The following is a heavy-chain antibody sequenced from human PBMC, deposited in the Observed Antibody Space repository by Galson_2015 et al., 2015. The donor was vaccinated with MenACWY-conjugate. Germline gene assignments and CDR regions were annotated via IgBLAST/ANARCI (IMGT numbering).Heavy chain of an antibody. D-gene: IGHD6-19*01. Sequence: SLRLSCAASGFTLMSYNMNWVRQAPGKGLEWISFIGNSGSPIYYADSVKGRFIISRDNAKNSLFLLMNSLRAEDTAVYYCARGTYRSGSSIWGQGTLVTVSS. CDR1: GFTLMSYN. CDR3: ARGTYRSGSSI. J-gene: IGHJ4*02. V-gene: IGHV3-48*04. CDR2: IGNSGSPI.